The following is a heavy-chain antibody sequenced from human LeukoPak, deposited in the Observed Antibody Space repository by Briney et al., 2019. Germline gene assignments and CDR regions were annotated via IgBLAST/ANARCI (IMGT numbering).Heavy chain of an antibody. CDR1: GGSISSGPYF. D-gene: IGHD6-13*01. Sequence: SETLSLTCSVSGGSISSGPYFWSWIRQPPGKGLEWIGYIYYSGSTNYNPSLKSRVTISVDTSKNQFSLKLSSVTAADTAVYYCARVGSWYYFDYWGQGTLVTVSS. CDR3: ARVGSWYYFDY. CDR2: IYYSGST. V-gene: IGHV4-61*01. J-gene: IGHJ4*02.